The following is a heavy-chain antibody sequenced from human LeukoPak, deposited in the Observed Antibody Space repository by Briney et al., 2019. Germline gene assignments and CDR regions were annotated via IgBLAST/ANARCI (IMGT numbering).Heavy chain of an antibody. Sequence: PGGSLRLSCAASGFTFSGSAMHWVRQASGKGLEWVANIKQDGSEKYYVDSVKGRFTISRDNAKNSLYLQMNSLRVEDTAVYYCARGWELDPWGQGTLVTVSS. J-gene: IGHJ5*02. CDR1: GFTFSGSA. D-gene: IGHD1-26*01. CDR2: IKQDGSEK. CDR3: ARGWELDP. V-gene: IGHV3-7*05.